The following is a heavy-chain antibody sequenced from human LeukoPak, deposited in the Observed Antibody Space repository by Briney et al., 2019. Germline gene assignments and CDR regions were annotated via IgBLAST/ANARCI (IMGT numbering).Heavy chain of an antibody. J-gene: IGHJ4*02. CDR2: ILYDGSGQ. CDR3: ARANYGSGLDY. V-gene: IGHV3-30*04. CDR1: GFTFSDYP. Sequence: GGSLRLSCAASGFTFSDYPIHWVRRAPGEGLEWVALILYDGSGQYYADSVKGRFTISRDNSKNTVSLQMNSLRAEDTAVYYCARANYGSGLDYWGQGTLVTVSS. D-gene: IGHD3-10*01.